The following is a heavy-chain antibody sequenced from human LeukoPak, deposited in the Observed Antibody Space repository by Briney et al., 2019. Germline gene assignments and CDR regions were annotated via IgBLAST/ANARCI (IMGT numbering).Heavy chain of an antibody. V-gene: IGHV3-21*01. Sequence: GGSLRLSCAASGFTFSSYSMNWVRQAPGKGLEWVSSISSSSSYIYYADSVKGRFTISRDNAKNSLYLQMNSLRAEDTAVYYCARGGRGLPWAGDYYFDYWGQGTLVTVSS. CDR1: GFTFSSYS. CDR2: ISSSSSYI. D-gene: IGHD3-10*01. J-gene: IGHJ4*02. CDR3: ARGGRGLPWAGDYYFDY.